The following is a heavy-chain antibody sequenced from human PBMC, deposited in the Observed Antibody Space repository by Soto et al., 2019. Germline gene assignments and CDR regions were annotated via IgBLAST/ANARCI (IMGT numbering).Heavy chain of an antibody. V-gene: IGHV4-30-2*01. CDR3: ARGAAVNFYA. CDR2: IYHSGST. Sequence: QLQLQESGSGLVKPSQTLSLTCAVSGGSISSGGSSWTWIRQPPGKGLEWIGYIYHSGSTYYNPSRERRLPTSVARSKNQFSLKLTSVAAADTAMYYCARGAAVNFYAWGQGTLVTVSS. J-gene: IGHJ5*02. CDR1: GGSISSGGSS. D-gene: IGHD3-3*01.